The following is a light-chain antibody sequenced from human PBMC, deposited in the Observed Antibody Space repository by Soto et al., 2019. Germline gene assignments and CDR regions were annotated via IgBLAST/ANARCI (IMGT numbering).Light chain of an antibody. Sequence: QLVLTQPPSASASLGASVTLTCTLSSGYSNYKVDWYQQRPGKGPRFVMRVGTGGIVGSKGDGIPDRFSVLGSGLNRYLTIKNILGEDESDYHCGADHGSGSNFVYVFGTGTKLTVL. J-gene: IGLJ1*01. V-gene: IGLV9-49*01. CDR2: VGTGGIVG. CDR1: SGYSNYK. CDR3: GADHGSGSNFVYV.